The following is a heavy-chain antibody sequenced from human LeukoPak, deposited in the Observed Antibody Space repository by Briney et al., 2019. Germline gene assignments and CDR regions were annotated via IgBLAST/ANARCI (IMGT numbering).Heavy chain of an antibody. CDR1: GFTFSSYE. CDR3: ASHASRGYSGYEDY. Sequence: PGGSLRLSCAASGFTFSSYEMNWVCQAPGKGLEWVSYISSSGSTIYYADSVKGRFTISRDNAKNSLYLQMNSLRAEDTAVYYCASHASRGYSGYEDYWGQGTLVTVSS. J-gene: IGHJ4*02. V-gene: IGHV3-48*03. CDR2: ISSSGSTI. D-gene: IGHD5-12*01.